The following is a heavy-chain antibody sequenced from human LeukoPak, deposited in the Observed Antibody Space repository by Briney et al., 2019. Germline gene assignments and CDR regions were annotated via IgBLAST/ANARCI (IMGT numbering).Heavy chain of an antibody. V-gene: IGHV1-8*01. CDR3: ARVTVRDDAFDI. CDR1: GYTFTSYD. J-gene: IGHJ3*02. CDR2: MNPNSGNT. Sequence: ASVTVSCKASGYTFTSYDINWVRQATGQGLEWMGWMNPNSGNTGYAQKFQGRVTMTRNTSISTAYMELSSLRSEDTAVYYCARVTVRDDAFDIWGQGTMVTVSS. D-gene: IGHD4-17*01.